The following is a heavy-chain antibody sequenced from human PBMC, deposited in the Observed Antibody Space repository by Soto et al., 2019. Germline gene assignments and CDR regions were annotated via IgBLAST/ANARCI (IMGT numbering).Heavy chain of an antibody. CDR2: MSQDGSNT. Sequence: PGGSLRLSCTTSGFIFKTYAMHWVRQAPGKGLEWVAGMSQDGSNTYYADSVKGRFTISRDKSKNTLYLGMNSLRVEDTAMYYCVRGKFYYGMEVWGQGTTVTVSS. J-gene: IGHJ6*02. V-gene: IGHV3-30-3*01. CDR3: VRGKFYYGMEV. CDR1: GFIFKTYA.